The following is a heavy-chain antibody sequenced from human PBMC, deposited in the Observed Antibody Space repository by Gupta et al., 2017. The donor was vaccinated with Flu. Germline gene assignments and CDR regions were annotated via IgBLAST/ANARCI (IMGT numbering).Heavy chain of an antibody. V-gene: IGHV3-23*01. J-gene: IGHJ4*02. CDR3: ASDCSGGSCYSEYNY. CDR2: NSCSGGST. D-gene: IGHD2-15*01. Sequence: EVQLLESGGGLVQPGGSLRLSCAASGFTFSSYAMSWVRQAAGKGLEWVSANSCSGGSTYYADSVKGRFTISRDNSKNTLYLQMNSLRAEDTAVYYCASDCSGGSCYSEYNYWGQGTLVTVSS. CDR1: GFTFSSYA.